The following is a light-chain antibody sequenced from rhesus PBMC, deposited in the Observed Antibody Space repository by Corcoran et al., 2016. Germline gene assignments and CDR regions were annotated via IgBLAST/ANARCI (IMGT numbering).Light chain of an antibody. V-gene: IGKV1-22*01. CDR3: LQYSSSPYS. CDR1: QSISSW. Sequence: DIQMTQSPSSLSASVGDTVTITCRASQSISSWLDWYQQKPWKAPKLLIYKASSLQSRVPSRFSGRGAGTDFTLTISSLQPEDCATYYCLQYSSSPYSCGQGTKVEIK. CDR2: KAS. J-gene: IGKJ2*01.